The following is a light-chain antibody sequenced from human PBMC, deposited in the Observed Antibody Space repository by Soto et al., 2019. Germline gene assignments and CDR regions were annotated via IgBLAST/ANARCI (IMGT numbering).Light chain of an antibody. CDR1: SSDVGGYNY. CDR2: GVT. CDR3: SSHTSSSTV. V-gene: IGLV2-14*01. J-gene: IGLJ2*01. Sequence: QSVLTQPASVSGSPGQSITISCTGTSSDVGGYNYVSWYQQHPGKVPKLMIYGVTNRPSGVSNRFSGSKSGNTASLTISGLQAEDEADYYCSSHTSSSTVFGGGTKVTVL.